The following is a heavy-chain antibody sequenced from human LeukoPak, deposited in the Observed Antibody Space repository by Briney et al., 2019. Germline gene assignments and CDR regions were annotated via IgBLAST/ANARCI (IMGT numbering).Heavy chain of an antibody. CDR1: GYFVTHHW. J-gene: IGHJ4*02. V-gene: IGHV5-51*01. D-gene: IGHD3-10*01. Sequence: GESLKISCKGSGYFVTHHWIGWVREMPGKGLEWMAIIHTGNSDSKYSPSFQGQVTMSVDKSISTAYLQWSSLKASDTAMYYCAYSGSYYNPPFQYWGQGTLVTVSS. CDR2: IHTGNSDS. CDR3: AYSGSYYNPPFQY.